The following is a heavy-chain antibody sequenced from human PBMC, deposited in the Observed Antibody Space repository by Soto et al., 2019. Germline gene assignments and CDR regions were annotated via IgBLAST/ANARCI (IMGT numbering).Heavy chain of an antibody. V-gene: IGHV1-3*01. CDR1: GYTFTSCA. Sequence: QVQLVQSGAEVKKPGASVKVSCKASGYTFTSCAMHWVRQAPGQRLEWMGWISAGYGNTKYSQKFQGRVTITRDTSASTAYMELSSLRSEDTAVYYCARDDSHGYNWNDVRFDPWGQGTLVTVSS. CDR2: ISAGYGNT. J-gene: IGHJ5*02. CDR3: ARDDSHGYNWNDVRFDP. D-gene: IGHD1-1*01.